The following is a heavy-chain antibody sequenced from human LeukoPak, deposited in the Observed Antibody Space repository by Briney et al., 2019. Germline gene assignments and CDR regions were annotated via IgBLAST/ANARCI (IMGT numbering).Heavy chain of an antibody. CDR1: GCTVSSNY. Sequence: GGSLRLSCAASGCTVSSNYMSWVRQAPGKGLEWVSVIYSGGSTYYADSVKGRFTISRDNSKNTLYLQMNSLRAEDTAVYYCARGGSGSYWNYWGQGTLVTVSS. CDR3: ARGGSGSYWNY. V-gene: IGHV3-66*01. CDR2: IYSGGST. D-gene: IGHD1-26*01. J-gene: IGHJ4*02.